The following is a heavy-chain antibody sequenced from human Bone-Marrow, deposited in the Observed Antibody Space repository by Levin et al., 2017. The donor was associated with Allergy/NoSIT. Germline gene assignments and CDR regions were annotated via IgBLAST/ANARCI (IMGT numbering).Heavy chain of an antibody. D-gene: IGHD3-22*01. CDR2: LPPLFSPP. CDR1: GYTFTTYY. V-gene: IGHV1-46*01. J-gene: IGHJ4*02. CDR3: ARGAYFDTSGFYSNFDY. Sequence: SCKASGYTFTTYYMHWVRQAPGQFLSFLFLLPPLFSPPPSSPPFPGRVTMTRDTSTSTLYMKLSSLRSDDTAVYYCARGAYFDTSGFYSNFDYWGQGTLVTVSS.